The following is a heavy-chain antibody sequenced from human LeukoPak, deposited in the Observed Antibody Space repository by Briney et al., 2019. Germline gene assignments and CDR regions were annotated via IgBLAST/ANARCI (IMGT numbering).Heavy chain of an antibody. J-gene: IGHJ4*02. CDR1: GFTVSSNY. D-gene: IGHD3-22*01. CDR2: IYGGGST. V-gene: IGHV3-53*01. Sequence: GGSLRLSCAASGFTVSSNYMSWVRQAPGKGLEWVSVIYGGGSTYYADSVKGRFTISRDNSKNTLYLQMNSLRAEDTAVYYCARGPGGYFPFFDYWGQGTLVTVSS. CDR3: ARGPGGYFPFFDY.